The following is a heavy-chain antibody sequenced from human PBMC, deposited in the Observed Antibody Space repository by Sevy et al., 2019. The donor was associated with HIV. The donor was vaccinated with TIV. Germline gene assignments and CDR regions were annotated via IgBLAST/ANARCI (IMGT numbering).Heavy chain of an antibody. V-gene: IGHV5-51*01. CDR3: ARLGCSSTSCPDDYYYYMDV. D-gene: IGHD2-2*01. CDR1: GYSFTSYW. Sequence: GESLKISCKGSGYSFTSYWIGWVRQMPGKGLEWMGIIYPGDSDTRYSPSFQGQVTISAHKTISTAYLQWSSLKASDTAMYYCARLGCSSTSCPDDYYYYMDVWGKGTTVTVSS. J-gene: IGHJ6*03. CDR2: IYPGDSDT.